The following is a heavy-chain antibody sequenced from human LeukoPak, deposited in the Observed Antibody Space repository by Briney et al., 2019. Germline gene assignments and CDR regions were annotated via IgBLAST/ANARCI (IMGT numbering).Heavy chain of an antibody. CDR1: GGSFSGYY. V-gene: IGHV4-34*01. D-gene: IGHD3-10*01. Sequence: PSETLSLTCAVYGGSFSGYYWSWIRQPPGKGLEWIGEINHSGSTNYNPSLKSRVTISVDTSKNQFSLKLGSVTAADTAVYYCARGRHVLLWFGELSGNWFDPWGQGTLVTVSS. CDR3: ARGRHVLLWFGELSGNWFDP. CDR2: INHSGST. J-gene: IGHJ5*02.